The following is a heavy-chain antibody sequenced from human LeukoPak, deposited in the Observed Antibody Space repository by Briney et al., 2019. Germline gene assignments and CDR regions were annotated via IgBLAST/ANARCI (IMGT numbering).Heavy chain of an antibody. J-gene: IGHJ4*02. V-gene: IGHV3-7*01. CDR3: ARSPYSGSFLGGY. CDR2: IKQDGSEK. CDR1: GFTFSSYW. D-gene: IGHD1-26*01. Sequence: GGSLRLSCAASGFTFSSYWMSWVRQAPGKGLEWVANIKQDGSEKYYVDSVKGRFTISRDNAKNSLYLQMSSLRAEDTAVYYCARSPYSGSFLGGYWGQGTLVTVSS.